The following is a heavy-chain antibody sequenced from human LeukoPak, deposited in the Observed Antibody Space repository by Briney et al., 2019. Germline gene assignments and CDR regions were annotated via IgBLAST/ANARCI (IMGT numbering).Heavy chain of an antibody. V-gene: IGHV1-24*01. CDR1: GYTLTELS. CDR2: FDPEDGET. D-gene: IGHD2-15*01. J-gene: IGHJ4*02. Sequence: ASVNVSFTVSGYTLTELSMHWVRQAPGKGLEWMGGFDPEDGETIYAQKFQGRVTMTEDTSTDTAYMELSSLRSEDTAVYYCATPISGGYYFDYWGQGTLVTVSS. CDR3: ATPISGGYYFDY.